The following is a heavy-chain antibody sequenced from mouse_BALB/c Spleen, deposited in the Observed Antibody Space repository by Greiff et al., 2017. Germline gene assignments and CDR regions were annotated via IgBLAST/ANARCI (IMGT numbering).Heavy chain of an antibody. J-gene: IGHJ4*01. Sequence: QVQLKESGPELVKPGASVKISCKASGYAFSSSWMNWVKQRPGQGLEWIGRIYPGDGDTNYNGKFKGKATLTADKSSSTAYMQLSSLTSVDSAVYFCARRLGLTYYAMDYWGQGTSVTVSS. CDR2: IYPGDGDT. CDR1: GYAFSSSW. CDR3: ARRLGLTYYAMDY. D-gene: IGHD4-1*01. V-gene: IGHV1-82*01.